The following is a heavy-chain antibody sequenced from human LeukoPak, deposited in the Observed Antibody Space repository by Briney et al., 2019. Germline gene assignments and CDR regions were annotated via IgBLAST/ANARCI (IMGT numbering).Heavy chain of an antibody. Sequence: ASVKVSCKTSGYTFTGYYMHWVRQAPGQGLEWMGWINPNSGGTNYAQKFQGRVTMTRDTSISTAYMELSRLRSDDTAVYYCARAGAAAGPLSHGDWFDPWGQGTLVTVSS. CDR2: INPNSGGT. D-gene: IGHD6-13*01. V-gene: IGHV1-2*02. CDR1: GYTFTGYY. J-gene: IGHJ5*02. CDR3: ARAGAAAGPLSHGDWFDP.